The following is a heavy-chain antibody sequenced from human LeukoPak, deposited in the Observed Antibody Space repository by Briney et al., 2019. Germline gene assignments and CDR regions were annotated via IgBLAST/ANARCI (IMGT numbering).Heavy chain of an antibody. CDR3: VTRGTTATKYLEY. Sequence: AGGSLRLSCAASGFTFTSYWMRWVRQAPGKGLEWVATMAQDGSEKYYVDSVKGRFTISRDNAKNTLHLHMNSLRVGDAAVYYCVTRGTTATKYLEYWGQGTLVTVSS. CDR1: GFTFTSYW. D-gene: IGHD1-1*01. CDR2: MAQDGSEK. V-gene: IGHV3-7*05. J-gene: IGHJ4*02.